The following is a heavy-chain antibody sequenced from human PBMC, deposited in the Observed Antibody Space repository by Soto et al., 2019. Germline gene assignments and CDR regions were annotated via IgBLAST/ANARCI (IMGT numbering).Heavy chain of an antibody. CDR2: ISGSGGST. CDR1: GFTLTDYA. V-gene: IGHV3-23*01. CDR3: AIGRRTYYFDC. J-gene: IGHJ4*02. Sequence: PGGSLRLSCAASGFTLTDYAMSWVRQAPGKGLEWVSSISGSGGSTYYADSVKGRFTISRDNSKNTLYLQMNSLRAEDTAVYYCAIGRRTYYFDCWGQGTLVTVSS.